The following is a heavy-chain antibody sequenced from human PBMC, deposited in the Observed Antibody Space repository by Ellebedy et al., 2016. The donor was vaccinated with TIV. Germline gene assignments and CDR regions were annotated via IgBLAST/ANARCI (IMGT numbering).Heavy chain of an antibody. CDR2: IKQDGSEK. Sequence: GESLKISCAASGFTFSDYYMSWIRQAPGKGLEWVANIKQDGSEKYYVDSVKGRFTISRDNAKNSLYLQMNSLRAEDTAVYYCARQPGYYDSSGYYWDAFDIWGQGTMVTVSS. J-gene: IGHJ3*02. CDR1: GFTFSDYY. CDR3: ARQPGYYDSSGYYWDAFDI. D-gene: IGHD3-22*01. V-gene: IGHV3-7*03.